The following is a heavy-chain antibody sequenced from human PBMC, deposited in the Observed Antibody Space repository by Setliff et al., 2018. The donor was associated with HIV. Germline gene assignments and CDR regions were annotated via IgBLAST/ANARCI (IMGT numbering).Heavy chain of an antibody. CDR2: ISSSGSTT. CDR3: ARDRPHSWFDP. CDR1: GFTFRDHY. Sequence: PGGSLRLSCAASGFTFRDHYMTWIRQAPGKGLEWISYISSSGSTTYYADSVKGRFTISRDNTKNTLYLQMNSLRVEDTAVYYCARDRPHSWFDPWGQGTLVTVSS. J-gene: IGHJ5*02. V-gene: IGHV3-11*04.